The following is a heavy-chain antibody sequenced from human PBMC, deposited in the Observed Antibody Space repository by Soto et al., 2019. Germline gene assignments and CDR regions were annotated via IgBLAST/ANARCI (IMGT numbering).Heavy chain of an antibody. CDR3: AREADYDDKIGQQLPDC. D-gene: IGHD3-22*01. J-gene: IGHJ4*02. CDR1: GFPFSSRA. V-gene: IGHV3-23*01. Sequence: GGSLRLSCAASGFPFSSRAMSWVRQAPGKGLEWVAGISDDGSKANYVDSVRGRFTISRDNSNDMLYLQMSSLRADDTAVYYCAREADYDDKIGQQLPDCWGQGIMVTVSS. CDR2: ISDDGSKA.